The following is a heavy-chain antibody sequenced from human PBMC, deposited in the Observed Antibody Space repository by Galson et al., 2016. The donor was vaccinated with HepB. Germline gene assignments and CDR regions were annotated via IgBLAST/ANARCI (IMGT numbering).Heavy chain of an antibody. J-gene: IGHJ5*02. CDR1: GYIFSNFP. CDR3: ARAPGRRTVRRKGLRLKEEWGESTPINRCDP. Sequence: CKASGYIFSNFPMHWVRQAPGQRLEWMGWINGGNGDTRYSQEFQGRITITRDTSATTVYLELSSLTSEDTAVYYCARAPGRRTVRRKGLRLKEEWGESTPINRCDPWGQGTLVTVSS. V-gene: IGHV1-3*01. CDR2: INGGNGDT. D-gene: IGHD3-3*01.